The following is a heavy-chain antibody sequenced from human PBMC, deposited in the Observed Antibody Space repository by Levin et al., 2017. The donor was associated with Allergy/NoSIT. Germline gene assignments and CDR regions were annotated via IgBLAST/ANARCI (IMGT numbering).Heavy chain of an antibody. CDR2: IWYDGSNK. Sequence: GGSLRLSCAASGFTFSSYGMHWVRQAPGKGLEWVAVIWYDGSNKYYADSVKGRFTISRDNSKNTLYLQMNSLRAEDTAVYYCARGDSSSWPNYYYYYMDVWGKGTTVTVSS. D-gene: IGHD6-13*01. V-gene: IGHV3-33*01. J-gene: IGHJ6*03. CDR3: ARGDSSSWPNYYYYYMDV. CDR1: GFTFSSYG.